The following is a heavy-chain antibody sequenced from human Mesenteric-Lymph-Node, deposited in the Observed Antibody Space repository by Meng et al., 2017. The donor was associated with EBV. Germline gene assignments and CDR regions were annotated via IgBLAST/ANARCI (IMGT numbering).Heavy chain of an antibody. CDR3: ARFSSTSEVDY. CDR2: ISSTSYYI. J-gene: IGHJ4*02. D-gene: IGHD2-2*01. CDR1: GFTFSSYK. V-gene: IGHV3-21*02. Sequence: EVQLVESGGXLVKPGXSLRLSCAASGFTFSSYKMHWVRQAPGKGLEWVSSISSTSYYIYYADSVQGRFTISRDNAENSLYLQMNSLRAEDTAVYYCARFSSTSEVDYWGQGTLVTVSS.